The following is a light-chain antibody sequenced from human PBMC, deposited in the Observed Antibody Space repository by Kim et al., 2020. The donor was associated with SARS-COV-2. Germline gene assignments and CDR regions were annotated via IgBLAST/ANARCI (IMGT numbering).Light chain of an antibody. CDR1: SSDVGAYNY. Sequence: QSVLTQPRSVSGSPGQSVTISCTGTSSDVGAYNYVSWYQQHPGKAPKLMIHDVDKWPSGVPDRFSGSKSGNTASLTISGLQAEDEADYYCCSYAGGYPPGVIGGGTQLTV. J-gene: IGLJ2*01. CDR3: CSYAGGYPPGV. CDR2: DVD. V-gene: IGLV2-11*01.